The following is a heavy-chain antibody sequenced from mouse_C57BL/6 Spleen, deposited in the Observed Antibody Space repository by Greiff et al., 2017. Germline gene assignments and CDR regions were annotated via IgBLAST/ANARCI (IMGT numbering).Heavy chain of an antibody. J-gene: IGHJ4*01. V-gene: IGHV1-7*01. CDR3: GRERVVAHYCAMGD. CDR2: INPSSGYT. Sequence: QVQLQQSGAELVKPGASVKLSCKASGYTFTSYWMHWVKQRPGQGLEWIGYINPSSGYTKYNQKFEDKATLTADKSSSTAYMQLSSLTYEDSAVYYGGRERVVAHYCAMGDWGQGTSVTVSS. D-gene: IGHD1-1*01. CDR1: GYTFTSYW.